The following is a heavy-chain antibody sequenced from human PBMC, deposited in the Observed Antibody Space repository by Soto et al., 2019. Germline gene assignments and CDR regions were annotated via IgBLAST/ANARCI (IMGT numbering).Heavy chain of an antibody. CDR3: TTEEDSWSPEIDP. J-gene: IGHJ5*02. D-gene: IGHD1-26*01. CDR1: GFTFSNAW. Sequence: EVQLMESGGGLVKPGGSLRLSCAASGFTFSNAWMNWVRQAPGKGLEWVGRIKSKTDGGTTDYAAPATGRFTISRDDSKNTLFLQMNSLKTEDTAVYYCTTEEDSWSPEIDPWGQGTLVTVSS. V-gene: IGHV3-15*07. CDR2: IKSKTDGGTT.